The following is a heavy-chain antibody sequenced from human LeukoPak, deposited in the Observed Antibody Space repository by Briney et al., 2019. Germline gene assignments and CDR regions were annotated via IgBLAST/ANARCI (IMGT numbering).Heavy chain of an antibody. CDR1: GGSFSGYY. J-gene: IGHJ4*02. CDR3: ARGTRLDTAMDYFDY. Sequence: SETLSLTCAVYGGSFSGYYWSWIRQPPGKGLEWIGEINHSGSTNYNPSLKSRVTISVDTSKNQFSLKLSSVTAADTAVYYCARGTRLDTAMDYFDYWGQGTLVTVSS. CDR2: INHSGST. V-gene: IGHV4-34*01. D-gene: IGHD5-18*01.